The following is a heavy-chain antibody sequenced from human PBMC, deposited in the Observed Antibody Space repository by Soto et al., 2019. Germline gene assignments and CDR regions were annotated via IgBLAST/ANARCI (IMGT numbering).Heavy chain of an antibody. CDR3: ARHGTIFGVVINWFDP. J-gene: IGHJ5*02. Sequence: PSATLSLTCTVSGGSISSSSYYWGWIRQPPGKGMEWIGSIYYSGSTYYNPSLKSRVTISLDTSKNHFSLKLSFVTAADTAFFYCARHGTIFGVVINWFDPWGQGTLVTVSS. CDR1: GGSISSSSYY. D-gene: IGHD3-3*01. V-gene: IGHV4-39*01. CDR2: IYYSGST.